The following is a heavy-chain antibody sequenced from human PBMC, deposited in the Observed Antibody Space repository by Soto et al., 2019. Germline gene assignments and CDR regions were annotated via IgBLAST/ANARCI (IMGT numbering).Heavy chain of an antibody. V-gene: IGHV1-8*01. J-gene: IGHJ6*02. D-gene: IGHD6-13*01. CDR1: GYIFTSYD. Sequence: VASVKVSCKTSGYIFTSYDINWVRQATGQGLEWMGWMNPNSGNTGFAQKFQGRVTMTRHTSISTAYMELSSLTSEDTAVYYCARGSDSSRWDSYYYGLDVWGQGTTVTVSS. CDR2: MNPNSGNT. CDR3: ARGSDSSRWDSYYYGLDV.